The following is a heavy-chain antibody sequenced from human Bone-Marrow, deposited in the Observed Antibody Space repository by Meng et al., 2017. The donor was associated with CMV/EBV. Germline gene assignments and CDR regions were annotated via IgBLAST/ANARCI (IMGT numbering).Heavy chain of an antibody. D-gene: IGHD2-2*03. J-gene: IGHJ4*02. V-gene: IGHV1-2*02. CDR1: GYTFTGYY. Sequence: ASVKVSCKASGYTFTGYYMHWVRQAPGQGLEWMGWINPNSGGTNYAQKFQGRVTMTRDTSISTAYMELSRLRSDDTAVYYCARLFKRLDIVVVPAAIEYYFDYWGQGTPVTVSS. CDR3: ARLFKRLDIVVVPAAIEYYFDY. CDR2: INPNSGGT.